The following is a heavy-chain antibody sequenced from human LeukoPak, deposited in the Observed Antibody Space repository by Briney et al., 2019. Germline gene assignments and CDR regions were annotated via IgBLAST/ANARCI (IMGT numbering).Heavy chain of an antibody. V-gene: IGHV3-7*01. D-gene: IGHD6-6*01. J-gene: IGHJ4*02. CDR2: INQGGSES. CDR3: ARLIGDRTIYDS. Sequence: PGGSLRLSCAASGFTFRTYWMSWVRQAPGKGLEWVASINQGGSESYYVESVKGRFTISRDNATNSFFLQMSSLRAEDPAVYYCARLIGDRTIYDSWGQGTLVTVSS. CDR1: GFTFRTYW.